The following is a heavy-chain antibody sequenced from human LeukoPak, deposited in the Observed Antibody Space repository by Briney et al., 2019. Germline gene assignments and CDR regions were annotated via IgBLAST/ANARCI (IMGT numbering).Heavy chain of an antibody. J-gene: IGHJ6*03. CDR2: INTNTEKP. V-gene: IGHV7-4-1*02. Sequence: GASVKVSCQASGYTFTSYTMNWVRQAPGQGLEWMGCINTNTEKPTYAQGFTGRFVFSLDTSVSTAYLQISSLKAEDTAVYYCARGMSNSPYYFYYYMDVWGKGTTVTVSS. D-gene: IGHD1-1*01. CDR3: ARGMSNSPYYFYYYMDV. CDR1: GYTFTSYT.